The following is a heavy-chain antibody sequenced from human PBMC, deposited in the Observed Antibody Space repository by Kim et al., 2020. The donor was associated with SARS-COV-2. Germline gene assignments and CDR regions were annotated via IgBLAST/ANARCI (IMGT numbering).Heavy chain of an antibody. CDR3: ARVAGGYCSGSSCYAGPYFDP. Sequence: SETLSLSCTVSGGSFTSGDYYWTWIRQPPGEGLEWIGYMHHSGSTDYNSSLKSRLTLSLDTAKNHFSLKLKSVTAADTAVYFCARVAGGYCSGSSCYAGPYFDPWGQGTPVAVSS. CDR1: GGSFTSGDYY. V-gene: IGHV4-30-4*01. CDR2: MHHSGST. D-gene: IGHD2-2*01. J-gene: IGHJ4*02.